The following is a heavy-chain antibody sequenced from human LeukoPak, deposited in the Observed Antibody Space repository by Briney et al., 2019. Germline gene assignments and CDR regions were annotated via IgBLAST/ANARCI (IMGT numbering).Heavy chain of an antibody. Sequence: GGSLRLSCAASGFTFSSYAVNWVRQAPGKGLEWVSVISGSGGSTYYADSVKGRFTISRDTSKNTLYLQMNDLRDEDTAVYYCAKAANGGWYNWFDSWGQGTLVTVSS. V-gene: IGHV3-23*01. CDR1: GFTFSSYA. J-gene: IGHJ5*01. D-gene: IGHD6-19*01. CDR3: AKAANGGWYNWFDS. CDR2: ISGSGGST.